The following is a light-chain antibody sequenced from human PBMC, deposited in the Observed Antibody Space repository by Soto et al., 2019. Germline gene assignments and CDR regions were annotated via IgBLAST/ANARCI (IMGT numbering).Light chain of an antibody. CDR3: QQLT. V-gene: IGKV3-11*01. CDR2: DAS. J-gene: IGKJ4*01. CDR1: ESISDY. Sequence: EIVLTQSPATLSLSPGDRATLSCRASESISDYLAWYQQKPGQPPRLLIYDASNRASGIPARFSGSGSGSDFTLTISSLEPEDFAVYYCQQLTFGGGTEVESK.